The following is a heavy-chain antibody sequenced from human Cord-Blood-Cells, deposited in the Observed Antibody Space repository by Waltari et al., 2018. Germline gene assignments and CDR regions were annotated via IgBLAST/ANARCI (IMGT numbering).Heavy chain of an antibody. Sequence: QVQLVQSGAEVKKPGSSVKVSCKASGGTFSSYAISWVRQAPGQGLEWMGGIIPIFGTANYAQKFQGRVTITADESTSTAYMELSSLRSEDTAVYYCARERVQGRKLHGSSSVYYGMDVWGQGTTVTVSS. CDR3: ARERVQGRKLHGSSSVYYGMDV. CDR1: GGTFSSYA. D-gene: IGHD6-6*01. J-gene: IGHJ6*02. CDR2: IIPIFGTA. V-gene: IGHV1-69*12.